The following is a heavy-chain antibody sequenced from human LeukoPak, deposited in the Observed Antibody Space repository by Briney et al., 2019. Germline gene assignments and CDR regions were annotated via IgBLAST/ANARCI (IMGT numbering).Heavy chain of an antibody. D-gene: IGHD5-12*01. CDR1: GYTFTGYY. Sequence: ASVKVSYKASGYTFTGYYMHWVRQAPGQGLEWMGIINPSGGSTSYAQKFQGRVTMTRDMSTSTVYMELSSLRSEDTAVYYCARESDRSYSGYDVWGQGTLVTVSS. V-gene: IGHV1-46*01. CDR2: INPSGGST. J-gene: IGHJ4*02. CDR3: ARESDRSYSGYDV.